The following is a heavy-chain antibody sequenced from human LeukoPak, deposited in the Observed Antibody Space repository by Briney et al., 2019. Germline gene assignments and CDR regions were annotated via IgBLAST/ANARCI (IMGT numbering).Heavy chain of an antibody. D-gene: IGHD1-1*01. Sequence: SVKVSCKASGGTFSSYAISWVRQAPGQGLECMGEIIPIFGTANYAQKFQGRVTITADESTSTAYMELSSLRSEDTAVYYCARVGVRLFADPWGQGTLVTVST. J-gene: IGHJ5*02. CDR1: GGTFSSYA. V-gene: IGHV1-69*01. CDR3: ARVGVRLFADP. CDR2: IIPIFGTA.